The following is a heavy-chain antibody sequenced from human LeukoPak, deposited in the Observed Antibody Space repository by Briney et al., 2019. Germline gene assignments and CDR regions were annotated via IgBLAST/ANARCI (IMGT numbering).Heavy chain of an antibody. V-gene: IGHV3-33*08. Sequence: GGSLRLSCAASGFTFSSYGMHWVRQAPGKGLEWVAVVWYDGSNKYYADSVKGRFTISRDNSKNTLYLQMNSLRAEDTAVYYCARVIAAAGRPNWYFDLWGRGTLVTVSS. D-gene: IGHD6-13*01. CDR1: GFTFSSYG. CDR3: ARVIAAAGRPNWYFDL. CDR2: VWYDGSNK. J-gene: IGHJ2*01.